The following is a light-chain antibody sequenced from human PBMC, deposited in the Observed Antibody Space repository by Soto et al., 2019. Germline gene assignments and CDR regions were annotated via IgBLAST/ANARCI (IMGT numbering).Light chain of an antibody. J-gene: IGKJ1*01. CDR1: QSVSSY. Sequence: EIVLTQSPGTLSLSPGERATLSCRASQSVSSYLAWYQQKPGQAPRLLIYGASSRATGIPDRFSGSGSGTDFTLTISRLEPEDFAVDYWQQDGRQSRTFGQGTKVEIK. CDR2: GAS. V-gene: IGKV3-20*01. CDR3: QQDGRQSRT.